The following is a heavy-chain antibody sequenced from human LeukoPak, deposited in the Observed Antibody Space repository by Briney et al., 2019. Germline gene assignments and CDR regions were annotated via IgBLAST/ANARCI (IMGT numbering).Heavy chain of an antibody. Sequence: SETLSLTCSVSGGSIKDYRWSWIRQPPGKGLEYIGFVYYSGSTNYNPSLKSRVTISVDTSKNQFSLKLSSVTAADTAVYYCARDRRVAAAGTSVLDYWGQGTLVTVSS. CDR1: GGSIKDYR. J-gene: IGHJ4*02. D-gene: IGHD6-13*01. V-gene: IGHV4-59*01. CDR3: ARDRRVAAAGTSVLDY. CDR2: VYYSGST.